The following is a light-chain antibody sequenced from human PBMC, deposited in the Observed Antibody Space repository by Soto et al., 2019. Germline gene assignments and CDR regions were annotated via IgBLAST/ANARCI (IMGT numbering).Light chain of an antibody. CDR2: DNN. J-gene: IGLJ2*01. V-gene: IGLV1-51*01. CDR1: SSNIGNNY. CDR3: GTWDSGLSVV. Sequence: QSVLTQPPSVSAAPGQEVTISCSGSSSNIGNNYVSWYQQLPGTAPKLLIYDNNKRPSGIPDRFSGSKSGTSATLGITGLQTGDEADYYCGTWDSGLSVVFGGGTKLTVL.